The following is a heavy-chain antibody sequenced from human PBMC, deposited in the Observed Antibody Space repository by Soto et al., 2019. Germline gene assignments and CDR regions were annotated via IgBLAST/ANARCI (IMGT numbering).Heavy chain of an antibody. V-gene: IGHV3-21*01. CDR2: LDSSGHFI. Sequence: GGSLRLSCATSGFTFSNYAMAWVRQAPGKGLEWVSSLDSSGHFIYYTDSVRGRFTTSRDNSKNSLYLQMNSLRDEDTALYYCLCPGHMDVWGRGTTVTVSS. CDR3: LCPGHMDV. CDR1: GFTFSNYA. J-gene: IGHJ6*02.